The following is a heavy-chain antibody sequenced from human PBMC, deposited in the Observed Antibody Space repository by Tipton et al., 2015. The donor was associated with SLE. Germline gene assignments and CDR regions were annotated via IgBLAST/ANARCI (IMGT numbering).Heavy chain of an antibody. CDR3: AKEEEQLPGFDY. V-gene: IGHV3-30*02. CDR1: GFTFSSYG. Sequence: SLRLSCAASGFTFSSYGMHWVRQAPGKGLEWVAFIRFDGSNKYYADSLKGRFTISRDNSKNTLYLQMNSLRAEDTAMYYCAKEEEQLPGFDYWGQGTLVTVSS. J-gene: IGHJ4*02. CDR2: IRFDGSNK. D-gene: IGHD6-6*01.